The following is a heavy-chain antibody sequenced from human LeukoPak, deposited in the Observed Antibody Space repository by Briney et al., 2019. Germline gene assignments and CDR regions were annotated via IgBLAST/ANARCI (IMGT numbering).Heavy chain of an antibody. J-gene: IGHJ4*02. CDR2: IMPIFGTA. V-gene: IGHV1-69*13. CDR1: GGTFSSYA. D-gene: IGHD3-9*01. CDR3: ARRNTDILTGYYPPFDY. Sequence: SVKVSCKASGGTFSSYAISWVRQTPGQGLEWMGGIMPIFGTANYAQKFQGRVTITADESTSTAYMELSSLRSEDTAVYYCARRNTDILTGYYPPFDYWGQGTLVTVSS.